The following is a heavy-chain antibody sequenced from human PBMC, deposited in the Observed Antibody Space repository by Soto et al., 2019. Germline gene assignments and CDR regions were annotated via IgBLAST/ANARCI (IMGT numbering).Heavy chain of an antibody. CDR2: IIPILGIA. J-gene: IGHJ5*02. D-gene: IGHD6-25*01. Sequence: QVQLVQSGAEVKKPGSSVKVSCKASGGTFSSYTISWVRQAPGQGLEWMGRIIPILGIANYAQKFQGRVMITADKSTSTAYMELSSLRSEDTAVYYCARDSRQRGFDPWGQGTLVTVSS. V-gene: IGHV1-69*08. CDR1: GGTFSSYT. CDR3: ARDSRQRGFDP.